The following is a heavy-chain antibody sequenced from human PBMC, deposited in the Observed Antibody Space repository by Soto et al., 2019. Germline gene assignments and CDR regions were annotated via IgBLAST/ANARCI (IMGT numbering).Heavy chain of an antibody. CDR2: IYYGGSA. Sequence: SETLSLTCTVSGGSISTYYWSWIRQPPGKGLEWIGYIYYGGSANYNPSLESRVTISLDRSKKQFSLRLNSVTAADTAVYYCSRGGHCTDGVCSALDYWGQGTLVTVSS. CDR3: SRGGHCTDGVCSALDY. V-gene: IGHV4-59*08. D-gene: IGHD2-8*01. J-gene: IGHJ4*02. CDR1: GGSISTYY.